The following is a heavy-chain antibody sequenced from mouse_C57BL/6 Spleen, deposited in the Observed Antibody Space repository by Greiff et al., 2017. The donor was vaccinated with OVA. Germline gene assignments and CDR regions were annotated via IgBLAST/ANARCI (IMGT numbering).Heavy chain of an antibody. CDR3: ARGVTTDWFAY. CDR2: IDPSDSYT. V-gene: IGHV1-69*01. D-gene: IGHD2-2*01. Sequence: QVQLKQPGAELVMPGASVKLSCKASGYTFTSYWMHWVKQRPGQGLEWIGEIDPSDSYTNYNQKFKGKSTLTVDKSSSTAYMQLSSLTSEDSAVYYCARGVTTDWFAYWGQGTLVTVSA. J-gene: IGHJ3*01. CDR1: GYTFTSYW.